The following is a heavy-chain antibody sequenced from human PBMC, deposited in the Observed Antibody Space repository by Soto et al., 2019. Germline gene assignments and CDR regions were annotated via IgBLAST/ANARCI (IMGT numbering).Heavy chain of an antibody. CDR2: DSANNGNT. D-gene: IGHD6-19*01. CDR3: ARDDRYSSGWFFDY. V-gene: IGHV1-18*01. Sequence: QVQLVQSGAEVKKPGASVKVSCKASGYTFTSYGFSWVRQAPGQGLEWMGWDSANNGNTNYAEKLQGRVTMTTDTSTSTACVELRSLRSDDTAVYYCARDDRYSSGWFFDYWGQGTLVTVSS. CDR1: GYTFTSYG. J-gene: IGHJ4*02.